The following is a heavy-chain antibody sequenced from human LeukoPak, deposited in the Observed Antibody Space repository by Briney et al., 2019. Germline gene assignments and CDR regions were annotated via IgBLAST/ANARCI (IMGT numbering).Heavy chain of an antibody. CDR3: AKVATRYYDSSGYYSHYFDY. V-gene: IGHV3-9*03. D-gene: IGHD3-22*01. J-gene: IGHJ4*02. Sequence: GRSLRLSCAASGFTFDDYAMHWVRQAPGKGLEWVSGISWNSGSIGYADSVKGRFTISRDNAKNSLYLQMNSLRAEDMALYYCAKVATRYYDSSGYYSHYFDYWGQGNLVTVSS. CDR1: GFTFDDYA. CDR2: ISWNSGSI.